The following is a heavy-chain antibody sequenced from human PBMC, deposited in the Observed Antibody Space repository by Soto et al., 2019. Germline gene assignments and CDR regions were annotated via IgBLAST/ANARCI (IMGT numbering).Heavy chain of an antibody. D-gene: IGHD3-3*02. CDR1: GGSISSSNW. J-gene: IGHJ6*02. CDR2: IYHSGST. Sequence: SETLSLTCAVSGGSISSSNWWSWVRQPPGKGLEWIGEIYHSGSTNYNPSLKSRVTISVDKSKNQFSLKLSSVTAADTAVYYCARDTGHFWSGYYDADPYYSYYGMDVWGQATTVTVSS. V-gene: IGHV4-4*02. CDR3: ARDTGHFWSGYYDADPYYSYYGMDV.